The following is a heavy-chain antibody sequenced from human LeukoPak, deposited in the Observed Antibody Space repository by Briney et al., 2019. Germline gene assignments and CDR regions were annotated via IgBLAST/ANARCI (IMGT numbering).Heavy chain of an antibody. V-gene: IGHV1-69*13. CDR3: ARVRYYYGSGSYYIGYYYGMDV. Sequence: SVKVSCKASGGTFSSYAISWVRQAPGQGLEWMGGIIPIFGTANYAQKFQGRVTITADESTSTAYMELSSLRSEDTAVYYCARVRYYYGSGSYYIGYYYGMDVWGQGTTVTVSS. D-gene: IGHD3-10*01. CDR1: GGTFSSYA. J-gene: IGHJ6*02. CDR2: IIPIFGTA.